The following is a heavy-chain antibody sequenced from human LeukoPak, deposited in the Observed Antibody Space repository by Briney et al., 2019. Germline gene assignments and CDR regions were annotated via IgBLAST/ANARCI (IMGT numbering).Heavy chain of an antibody. V-gene: IGHV6-1*01. J-gene: IGHJ3*02. CDR2: TYYRSKWYN. Sequence: SQTLSLTCAIFGDSISSNSSWNWIRQSPSRGLEWLGRTYYRSKWYNDYVVSVKSRVNINPDTSKNQFSLQLSSVTPEDTAVYYCARGGQGDGYSADEAFDIWGQGTMVTVS. CDR1: GDSISSNSS. CDR3: ARGGQGDGYSADEAFDI. D-gene: IGHD5-18*01.